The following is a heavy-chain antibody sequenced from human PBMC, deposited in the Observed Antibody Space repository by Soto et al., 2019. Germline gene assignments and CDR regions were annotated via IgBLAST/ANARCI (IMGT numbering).Heavy chain of an antibody. D-gene: IGHD2-2*01. Sequence: PGESLKISCKGSGYTFTSYWINWVRQMPGKGLEWMGRIDPSDSYTNYSPSFQGHVTISADKSISTAYLQWSSLKASDTAMYYCARSPRGYCSSTSCYHGMDVWGQGTTVTVSS. CDR2: IDPSDSYT. V-gene: IGHV5-10-1*01. CDR3: ARSPRGYCSSTSCYHGMDV. J-gene: IGHJ6*02. CDR1: GYTFTSYW.